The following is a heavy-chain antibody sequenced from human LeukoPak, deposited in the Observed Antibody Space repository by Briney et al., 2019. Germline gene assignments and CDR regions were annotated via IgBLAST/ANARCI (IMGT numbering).Heavy chain of an antibody. D-gene: IGHD2-8*02. CDR3: ARGWYWLSY. CDR1: GGSISTSNYY. V-gene: IGHV4-39*07. Sequence: SETLSLTCTVSGGSISTSNYYWGWIRQPPGKGLEWIGNIFYSGSTYYSPSLKSRVTISLDTSRNQFSLKLTSVTAADTAVYYCARGWYWLSYWGQGTLVTVSS. J-gene: IGHJ4*02. CDR2: IFYSGST.